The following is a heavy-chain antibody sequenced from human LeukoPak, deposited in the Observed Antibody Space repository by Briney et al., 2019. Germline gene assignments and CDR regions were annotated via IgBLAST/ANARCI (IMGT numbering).Heavy chain of an antibody. CDR3: ARDRAGIMITFGGVYGMDV. CDR1: GFTFSSYG. CDR2: IWNDGSIK. D-gene: IGHD3-16*01. Sequence: PGRSLRLSCAASGFTFSSYGMHWVRQAPGKGLEWVAVIWNDGSIKYYADSVKGRFTISRDNSKNTLYLQMNSLRAEDTAVYYCARDRAGIMITFGGVYGMDVWGQGTTVTVSS. V-gene: IGHV3-33*01. J-gene: IGHJ6*02.